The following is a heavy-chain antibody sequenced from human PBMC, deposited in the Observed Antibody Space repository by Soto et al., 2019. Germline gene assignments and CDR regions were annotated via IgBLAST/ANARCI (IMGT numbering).Heavy chain of an antibody. V-gene: IGHV1-69*13. Sequence: SVKVSCKASGGTFSSYAISWVRQAPGQGLEWMGGIIPIFGTANYAQKFQGRVTITADESTSTAYMELSSLRSEDTAVYYCARENYYGSGSYSQWGQGTLVTVSS. CDR2: IIPIFGTA. CDR3: ARENYYGSGSYSQ. D-gene: IGHD3-10*01. CDR1: GGTFSSYA. J-gene: IGHJ4*02.